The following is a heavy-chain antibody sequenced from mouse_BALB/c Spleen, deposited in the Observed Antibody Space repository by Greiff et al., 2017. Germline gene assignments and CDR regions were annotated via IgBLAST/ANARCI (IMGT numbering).Heavy chain of an antibody. Sequence: EVQLQQSGAELVRPGALVKLSCTASGFNIKDSYMHWVKQRPEQGLEWIGWIDPENGNTIYDPKFQGKASITADTSSNTAYLQLSSLTSEDTAGYYCASYCGSCFDDWGQGTTVTVSA. J-gene: IGHJ2*01. CDR1: GFNIKDSY. CDR3: ASYCGSCFDD. D-gene: IGHD1-1*01. CDR2: IDPENGNT. V-gene: IGHV14-1*02.